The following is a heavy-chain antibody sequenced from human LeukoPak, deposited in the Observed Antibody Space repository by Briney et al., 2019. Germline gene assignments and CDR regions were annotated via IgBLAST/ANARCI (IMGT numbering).Heavy chain of an antibody. CDR3: ARDVGGYNYGYSLDY. V-gene: IGHV4-4*07. Sequence: SETLSLTCTVSGGSISTYYCSWIRQPAGKGLEWIGRIYTSGSTSYNSSLKSRVTMSVDTSKNQYSLKLSSVTAADTAVYYCARDVGGYNYGYSLDYWGQGTLVSVSS. CDR1: GGSISTYY. D-gene: IGHD5-18*01. CDR2: IYTSGST. J-gene: IGHJ4*02.